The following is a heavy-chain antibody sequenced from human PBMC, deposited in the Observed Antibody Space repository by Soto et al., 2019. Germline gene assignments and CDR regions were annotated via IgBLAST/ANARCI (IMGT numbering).Heavy chain of an antibody. CDR2: MDQDGSET. CDR1: GFPFSTYW. Sequence: EVQLVESGGGLVQPGGSLRLSGAASGFPFSTYWMTWVRQPPGKGLEWVANMDQDGSETYYVDSVRGRFTVSRDNAKNSLYLQMNSLRVEDTAVYYCVCGGNFFIYWGQGTLVTVSP. V-gene: IGHV3-7*01. CDR3: VCGGNFFIY. J-gene: IGHJ4*02. D-gene: IGHD3-16*01.